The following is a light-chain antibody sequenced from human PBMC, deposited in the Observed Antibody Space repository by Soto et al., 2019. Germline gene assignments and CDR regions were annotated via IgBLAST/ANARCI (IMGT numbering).Light chain of an antibody. CDR3: MQALQTPYT. J-gene: IGKJ2*01. V-gene: IGKV2-28*01. CDR2: LGS. Sequence: DIVMTQSPLSLPVTPGEPASISCRSSQSLLHRNGYNYLDWYLQKPGQSPQLLIYLGSNRASGGPDRFSGSGSGTDFTLKIGRVEAEDVGVYYCMQALQTPYTFGQGTKLEIK. CDR1: QSLLHRNGYNY.